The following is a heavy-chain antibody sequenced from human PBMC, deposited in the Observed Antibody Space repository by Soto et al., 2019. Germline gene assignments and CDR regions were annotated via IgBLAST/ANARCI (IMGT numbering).Heavy chain of an antibody. Sequence: GGSLRLSCAASGFTFSDYYMSWIRQAPGKGLEWVSYISSSGSTIYYADSVKGRFTISRDNAKNSLYLQMNSLRAEDTAVYYCARESLSSSGWYEGTFDYWGQGTLVTVSS. V-gene: IGHV3-11*01. CDR3: ARESLSSSGWYEGTFDY. CDR1: GFTFSDYY. D-gene: IGHD6-19*01. J-gene: IGHJ4*02. CDR2: ISSSGSTI.